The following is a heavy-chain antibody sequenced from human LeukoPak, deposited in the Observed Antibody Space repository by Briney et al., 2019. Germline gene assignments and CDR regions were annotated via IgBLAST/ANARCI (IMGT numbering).Heavy chain of an antibody. D-gene: IGHD3-10*01. CDR2: IYYRGST. CDR1: GGSISSYS. V-gene: IGHV4-59*01. Sequence: SETLSLTCTVSGGSISSYSWSWIRQPPGKGLEWIGDIYYRGSTNYNPSLKSRVTISVDTSKNQFSLKLSSVTAADTAVYYCATLGELLWGGFDYWGQGTLVTVSS. CDR3: ATLGELLWGGFDY. J-gene: IGHJ4*02.